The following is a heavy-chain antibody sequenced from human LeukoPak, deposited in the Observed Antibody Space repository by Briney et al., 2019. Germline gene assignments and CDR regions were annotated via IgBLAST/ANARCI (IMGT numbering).Heavy chain of an antibody. CDR1: GFTLSNDW. V-gene: IGHV3-7*01. CDR3: ARVEGQYCSGGSCYSCY. Sequence: PGGSLRLSCAASGFTLSNDWMSSVRQAPGKGLEWVSNIKEDGGEENNMHSVKGRFTISRDKAKNSLDLPMNSLRAEDTAVYYCARVEGQYCSGGSCYSCYWGQGTLVTVSS. D-gene: IGHD2-15*01. J-gene: IGHJ4*02. CDR2: IKEDGGEE.